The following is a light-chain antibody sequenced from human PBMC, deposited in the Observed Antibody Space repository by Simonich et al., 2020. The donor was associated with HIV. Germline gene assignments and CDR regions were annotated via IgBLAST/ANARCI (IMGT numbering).Light chain of an antibody. CDR3: QQSYSTPYT. V-gene: IGKV1-39*01. J-gene: IGKJ2*01. CDR1: QTISKY. Sequence: DIVMTQSPSSLSASVGDRVTVTCRASQTISKYLNWYQQNPGKAPQLLYYGASILQSGVPSRVSGRRSGTDFTLAISNLQPEEFETYYCQQSYSTPYTFGQGTKVEIK. CDR2: GAS.